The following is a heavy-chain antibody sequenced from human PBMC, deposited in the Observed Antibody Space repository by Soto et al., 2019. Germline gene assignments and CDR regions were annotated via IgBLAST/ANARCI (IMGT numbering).Heavy chain of an antibody. D-gene: IGHD6-19*01. V-gene: IGHV4-59*08. J-gene: IGHJ4*02. Sequence: PSETLSLTCTVSGSSISSYYWSWIRQPPGKGLEWIGYIYYRGSTNYNPSLKSRVTISVDTSKNQFSLKLSSVTAADTAVYYCAGRYGSFFYFWARGSLVLGSS. CDR3: AGRYGSFFYF. CDR2: IYYRGST. CDR1: GSSISSYY.